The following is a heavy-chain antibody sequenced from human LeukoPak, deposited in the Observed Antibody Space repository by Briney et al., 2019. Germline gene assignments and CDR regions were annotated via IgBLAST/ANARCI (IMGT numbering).Heavy chain of an antibody. CDR2: IRSKAYGGST. V-gene: IGHV3-49*04. CDR1: GFTFGDYA. CDR3: TTDRATMVRGVIILYYYGMDV. Sequence: PGGSLRLSCTASGFTFGDYAMSWVRQAPGKGLEWVGFIRSKAYGGSTEYAASVKGRFTISRDDSKSIAYLQMNSLKTEDTAVYYCTTDRATMVRGVIILYYYGMDVWGKGTTVTVSS. D-gene: IGHD3-10*01. J-gene: IGHJ6*04.